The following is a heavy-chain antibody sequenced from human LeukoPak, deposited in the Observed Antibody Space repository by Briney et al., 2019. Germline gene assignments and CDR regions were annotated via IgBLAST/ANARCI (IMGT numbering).Heavy chain of an antibody. CDR2: ISYTGTYI. CDR3: VRDRGTYRPIDY. CDR1: GFTFSNYA. J-gene: IGHJ4*02. D-gene: IGHD1-26*01. V-gene: IGHV3-21*04. Sequence: GGSLRLSCAASGFTFSNYAMNWVRQAPGKGLEWVSSISYTGTYIYYADSVKSRFTISRDNAQNSLYLQMNSLRAEDTAIYYCVRDRGTYRPIDYWGQGTLVTVSS.